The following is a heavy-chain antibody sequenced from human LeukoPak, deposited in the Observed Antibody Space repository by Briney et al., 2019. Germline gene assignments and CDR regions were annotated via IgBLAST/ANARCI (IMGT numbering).Heavy chain of an antibody. CDR3: ARDYYGSGSYPSPPSSHR. CDR1: GATFSSYA. J-gene: IGHJ2*01. Sequence: SVKLSCKASGATFSSYAISWVRQAPGQGLEWMGRIIPILGIANYAQKCQGRVTITADKSTSTAHLELSSLRSEDTAVYYCARDYYGSGSYPSPPSSHRWGRGTLVTVSS. V-gene: IGHV1-69*04. D-gene: IGHD3-10*01. CDR2: IIPILGIA.